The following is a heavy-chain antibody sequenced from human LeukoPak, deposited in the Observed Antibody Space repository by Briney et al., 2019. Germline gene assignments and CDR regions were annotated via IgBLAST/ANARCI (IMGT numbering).Heavy chain of an antibody. Sequence: GGSLRLSCAASGFTVSSNYMSWVRQAPGKGLEWVSVIYSGGSTYYADSVRGRFTISRDNSKNTLYLQMNSLRAEDTAVYYCARRYCSGGSCYLDYWGQGTLVTVSS. V-gene: IGHV3-53*01. CDR2: IYSGGST. CDR1: GFTVSSNY. CDR3: ARRYCSGGSCYLDY. J-gene: IGHJ4*02. D-gene: IGHD2-15*01.